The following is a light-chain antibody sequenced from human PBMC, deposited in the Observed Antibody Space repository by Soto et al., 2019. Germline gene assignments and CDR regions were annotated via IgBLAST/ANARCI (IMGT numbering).Light chain of an antibody. CDR2: DAF. J-gene: IGKJ1*01. CDR1: QSISSN. Sequence: EILMTQSPATLSVSPGERATLSCRASQSISSNLAWYHHKPGQATRLLIYDAFTRATGIPARFSGSGSGTEFTQTISSLQSEDFEVYYCQQYNNWPETFGQGTKVEIK. CDR3: QQYNNWPET. V-gene: IGKV3-15*01.